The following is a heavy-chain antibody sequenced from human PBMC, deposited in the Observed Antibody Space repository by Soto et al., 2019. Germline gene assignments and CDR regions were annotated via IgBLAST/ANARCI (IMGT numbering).Heavy chain of an antibody. J-gene: IGHJ5*02. CDR2: MYYSGST. Sequence: PSETLSLTCTVSGGSISSSYWSWIRQPPGKGLEWIGYMYYSGSTSYNPSLNSRVTLSVDTSKNQFFLKLSFVTAADTAVYYCARHRALNWFDPWGQGTLVTVSS. CDR3: ARHRALNWFDP. V-gene: IGHV4-59*08. CDR1: GGSISSSY.